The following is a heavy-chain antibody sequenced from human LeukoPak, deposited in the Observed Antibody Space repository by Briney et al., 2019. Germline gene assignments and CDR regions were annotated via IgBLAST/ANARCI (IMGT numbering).Heavy chain of an antibody. J-gene: IGHJ4*02. CDR3: ARRKGCSSTSCPPDY. Sequence: GESLKISCKGSGYSFTTYWIGWVRQMPGKGLEWMGIIYPGDSDTRYSPSFQGQVSMSADKSISTAYLQWSSLKASDTAMYYCARRKGCSSTSCPPDYGGQGTLVTVSS. V-gene: IGHV5-51*01. CDR2: IYPGDSDT. CDR1: GYSFTTYW. D-gene: IGHD2-2*01.